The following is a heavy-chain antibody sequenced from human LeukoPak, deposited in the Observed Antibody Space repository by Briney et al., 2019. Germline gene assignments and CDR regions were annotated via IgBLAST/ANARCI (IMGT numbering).Heavy chain of an antibody. J-gene: IGHJ4*02. V-gene: IGHV3-23*01. Sequence: GGSLRLSCAASGFTFSSYAMSWVRQAPGKGLEWVSAISGSGGSTYYADSVKGRFTISRDNSKNTLYLQMNSLRAEDTAVYFCARDLFGEGNCWGQGTLVTVSS. CDR2: ISGSGGST. D-gene: IGHD3-10*02. CDR3: ARDLFGEGNC. CDR1: GFTFSSYA.